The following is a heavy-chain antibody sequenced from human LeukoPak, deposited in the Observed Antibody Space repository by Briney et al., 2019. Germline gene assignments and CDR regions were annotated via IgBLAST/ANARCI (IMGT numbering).Heavy chain of an antibody. CDR2: IYWNDDK. CDR1: GFSLNTDEVG. J-gene: IGHJ4*02. V-gene: IGHV2-5*01. CDR3: AHRLEDFSVNDYYFDY. Sequence: SGPTLVNPTQTLTLTCSFSGFSLNTDEVGVGWVRQPPGKALEWLALIYWNDDKRYSPSLNSRLTITKDTSKNQVVLTMTNVDPVDTATYYCAHRLEDFSVNDYYFDYWGRGTLVNVSS. D-gene: IGHD1-1*01.